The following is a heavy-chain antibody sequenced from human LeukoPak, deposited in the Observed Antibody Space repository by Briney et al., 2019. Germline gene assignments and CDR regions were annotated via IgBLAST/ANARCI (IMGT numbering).Heavy chain of an antibody. CDR3: ARDRASAGGFDY. CDR2: IYYSGTT. CDR1: GGSISPYY. V-gene: IGHV4-59*01. D-gene: IGHD2-15*01. Sequence: SETLSLTRSVSGGSISPYYWSWIRQPPGKGLKWIGYIYYSGTTNYNPSLQSRVTISVATSKNQFSLKLISVTAADTALYYCARDRASAGGFDYWGQGTLVTVSS. J-gene: IGHJ4*02.